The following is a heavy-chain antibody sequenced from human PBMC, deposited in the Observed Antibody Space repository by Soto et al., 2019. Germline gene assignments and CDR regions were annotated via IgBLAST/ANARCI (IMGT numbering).Heavy chain of an antibody. V-gene: IGHV1-2*02. D-gene: IGHD3-10*01. CDR1: GYTFTGHY. CDR2: IGPASGDT. CDR3: GRGRSGQLVVFY. Sequence: ASVKVSCKASGYTFTGHYIHWVRQAPGQGPEWMGEIGPASGDTRYAQKFQGRATMTRDTSITTVYMELNNLSPDDTAVYYCGRGRSGQLVVFYWGQGTPVTVSS. J-gene: IGHJ4*02.